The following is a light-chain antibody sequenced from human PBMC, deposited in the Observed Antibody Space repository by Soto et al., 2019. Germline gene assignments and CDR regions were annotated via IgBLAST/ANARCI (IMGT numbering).Light chain of an antibody. Sequence: QLVLTQSSSASASLGSSVKLTCTLSSGHSSYIIAWHQQQPGKAPRYLMKLEGSGSYNKGSGAPDRFSGSSSGADRYLTISNLAYEDEADYYCETWDSNSHTVFGGGTKVTVL. V-gene: IGLV4-60*02. CDR3: ETWDSNSHTV. CDR2: LEGSGSY. CDR1: SGHSSYI. J-gene: IGLJ3*02.